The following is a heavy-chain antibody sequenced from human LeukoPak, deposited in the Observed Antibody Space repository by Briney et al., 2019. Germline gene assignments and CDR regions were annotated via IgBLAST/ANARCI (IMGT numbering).Heavy chain of an antibody. CDR2: IYHSGST. CDR1: GYSISSGYY. CDR3: ARYVPVRTGTTRASFDY. Sequence: SETLSLTCTVSGYSISSGYYWGWIRQPPGKGLEWIGTIYHSGSTYYNPSLRSRATISVDTSKSQFSLNLRSVTAADTAVYYCARYVPVRTGTTRASFDYWGQGTLVTVSS. V-gene: IGHV4-38-2*02. J-gene: IGHJ4*02. D-gene: IGHD1-1*01.